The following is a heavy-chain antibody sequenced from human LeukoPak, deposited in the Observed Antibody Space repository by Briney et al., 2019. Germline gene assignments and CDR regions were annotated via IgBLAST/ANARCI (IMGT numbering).Heavy chain of an antibody. CDR2: IRYDGSNK. D-gene: IGHD2-2*01. CDR1: GFTFSSYG. J-gene: IGHJ5*02. V-gene: IGHV3-30*02. Sequence: PGGSLRLSCAASGFTFSSYGMHWVRQAPGKGLEWVAFIRYDGSNKYYADSVKGRFTISRDNFKNTLYLQMNSLRAEDTAVYYCAKDFARSTQFDPWGQGTLVTVSS. CDR3: AKDFARSTQFDP.